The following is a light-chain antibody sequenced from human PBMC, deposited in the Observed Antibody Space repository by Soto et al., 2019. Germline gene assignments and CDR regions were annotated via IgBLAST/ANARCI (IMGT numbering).Light chain of an antibody. J-gene: IGKJ1*01. V-gene: IGKV3-20*01. CDR1: QSVSSSY. CDR3: QQYSSSPPLT. Sequence: EIVLTQSPGTLSLSPGERATLSCRASQSVSSSYLAWYQQKPGQAPRLLIYGASSRATGIPDRFSGSGSGTDFTLTISRLEPEDFAVYYCQQYSSSPPLTFGQGTKVDIK. CDR2: GAS.